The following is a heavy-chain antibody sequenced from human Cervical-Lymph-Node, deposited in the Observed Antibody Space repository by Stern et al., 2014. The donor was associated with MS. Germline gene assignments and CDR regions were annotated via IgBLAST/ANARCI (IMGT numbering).Heavy chain of an antibody. J-gene: IGHJ4*02. CDR3: ARQNRKAYFDY. Sequence: EVQLVQSGAEVKKPGESLKISCKGSGYSFTTYWIGWVRQMPGRGLEWMAVIYPDDSDARYNPSFQGQVTISADKSINPAYLQWSSLKASDTAMYYCARQNRKAYFDYWGQGALVSVSS. V-gene: IGHV5-51*01. CDR1: GYSFTTYW. CDR2: IYPDDSDA. D-gene: IGHD2/OR15-2a*01.